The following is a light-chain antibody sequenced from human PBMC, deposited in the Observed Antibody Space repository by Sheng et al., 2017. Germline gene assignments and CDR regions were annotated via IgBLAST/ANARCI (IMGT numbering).Light chain of an antibody. CDR3: HQYNNWPRT. J-gene: IGKJ1*01. CDR2: DAS. CDR1: QSVSSY. V-gene: IGKV3-15*01. Sequence: EIVMTQSPATLSVSPGERATLSCRASQSVSSYLAWYQQKPGQAPRLLIYDASTRATGVPARFSGSGSGTKFTLTISSLQSEDFAVYYCHQYNNWPRTFGQGT.